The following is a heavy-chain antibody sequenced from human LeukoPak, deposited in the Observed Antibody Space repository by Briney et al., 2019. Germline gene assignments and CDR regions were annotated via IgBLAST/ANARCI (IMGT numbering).Heavy chain of an antibody. V-gene: IGHV3-23*01. CDR1: GFTFSSYG. CDR2: IGGSGGST. Sequence: GGSLRLSCAASGFTFSSYGMTWVRQAPGKGLEWVSVIGGSGGSTNYADAVKGRFTISRDNSKNTLYLQMNSLRAEDTAVYYCARGFGDGWEIDYWGQGTLVTASS. D-gene: IGHD3-10*01. J-gene: IGHJ4*02. CDR3: ARGFGDGWEIDY.